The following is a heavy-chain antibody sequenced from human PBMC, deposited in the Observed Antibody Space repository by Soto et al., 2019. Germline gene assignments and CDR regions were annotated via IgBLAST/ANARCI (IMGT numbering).Heavy chain of an antibody. V-gene: IGHV4-31*03. Sequence: QVQLQESGPGLVKPSQTLSLTCTVSGGSISSGGYYWSWIRQHPGKGLEWIGYIYYSGSTYYNPSLKSRVTISVDTSKNQFSLKLSSGTAADTAVYYCARDATMVRGGVDYWGQGTLVTVSS. CDR2: IYYSGST. CDR1: GGSISSGGYY. J-gene: IGHJ4*02. CDR3: ARDATMVRGGVDY. D-gene: IGHD3-10*01.